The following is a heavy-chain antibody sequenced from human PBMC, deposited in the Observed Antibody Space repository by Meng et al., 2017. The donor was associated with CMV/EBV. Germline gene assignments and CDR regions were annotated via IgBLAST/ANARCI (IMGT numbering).Heavy chain of an antibody. Sequence: CADSGFTFSNAWMSWVRQAPGKGLEWVGRIKSKTDGGTTDYAAPVKGRFTISRDDSKNTLYLQMNSLKTEDTAVYHCTTAPFYIPQGYWGQGTLVTVSS. J-gene: IGHJ4*02. CDR2: IKSKTDGGTT. CDR1: GFTFSNAW. V-gene: IGHV3-15*01. D-gene: IGHD2-21*01. CDR3: TTAPFYIPQGY.